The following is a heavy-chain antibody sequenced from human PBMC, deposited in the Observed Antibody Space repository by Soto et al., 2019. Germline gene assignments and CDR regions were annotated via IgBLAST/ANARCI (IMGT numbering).Heavy chain of an antibody. CDR2: VYNSGST. Sequence: SETLSLTCTVSGGSISSNYWTWIRQPPGKGLEWIGYVYNSGSTNYNPSPKSRVTISEDTSKSQFSLKVNSMTAADTAVYYCARYRREAVAGYTLDNWGQGILVTVSS. CDR1: GGSISSNY. J-gene: IGHJ4*02. V-gene: IGHV4-59*01. D-gene: IGHD6-13*01. CDR3: ARYRREAVAGYTLDN.